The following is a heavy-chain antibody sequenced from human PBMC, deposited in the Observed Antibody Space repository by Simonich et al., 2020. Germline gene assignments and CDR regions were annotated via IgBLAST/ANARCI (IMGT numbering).Heavy chain of an antibody. V-gene: IGHV5-51*01. CDR2: IDPVDSET. D-gene: IGHD1-1*01. J-gene: IGHJ3*02. CDR1: GYSFTSYW. Sequence: EVQLVQSGAEVKKPGESLKISCKGSGYSFTSYWIGWVRQMPGKGLEWRGIIDPVDSETKYSPSFQGQVTISADKSLSTAYLQWSSLKASDTAMYYCARQLNDFDIWGQGTMVTVSS. CDR3: ARQLNDFDI.